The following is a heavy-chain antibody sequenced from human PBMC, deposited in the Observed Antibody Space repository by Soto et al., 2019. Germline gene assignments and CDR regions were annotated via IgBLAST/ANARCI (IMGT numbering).Heavy chain of an antibody. D-gene: IGHD3-10*01. CDR1: GGSFSGYY. Sequence: SETLSLTCAVYGGSFSGYYWSWIRQPPGKGLEWIGEINHSGSTNSNPSLKSRVTISVDTSKNQFSLKLSSVTAADTAVYYCARRDIGSAREYGMDVWGQGTTVTVSS. CDR3: ARRDIGSAREYGMDV. CDR2: INHSGST. V-gene: IGHV4-34*01. J-gene: IGHJ6*02.